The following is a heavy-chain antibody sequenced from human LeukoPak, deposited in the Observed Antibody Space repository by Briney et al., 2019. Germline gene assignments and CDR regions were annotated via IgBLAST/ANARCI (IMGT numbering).Heavy chain of an antibody. D-gene: IGHD2-2*01. V-gene: IGHV4-61*02. CDR3: ARDCQVPAARWCAFDI. CDR1: GGSISSGNYY. J-gene: IGHJ3*02. CDR2: IYTSGST. Sequence: PSQTLSLTCTVSGGSISSGNYYWSWIRQPAGKGLEWIGRIYTSGSTNYNPSLKSRVTISVDRSKNQFSLKLSSVTAADTAVYYCARDCQVPAARWCAFDIWGQGTMVTVSS.